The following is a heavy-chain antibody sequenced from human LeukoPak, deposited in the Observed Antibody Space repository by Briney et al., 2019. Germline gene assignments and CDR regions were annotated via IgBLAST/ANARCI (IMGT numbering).Heavy chain of an antibody. CDR3: TRGLTGGLDS. Sequence: PGGSLRLSCAASGFTFSTYWMHWVRQAPGKGLVWVSRIDSDGSETSYAGSVKGRFTISRENAKNSLYLQMNSLRAGDTAVYYCTRGLTGGLDSWGQGTLVTVSS. V-gene: IGHV3-74*01. D-gene: IGHD1-26*01. CDR2: IDSDGSET. J-gene: IGHJ5*01. CDR1: GFTFSTYW.